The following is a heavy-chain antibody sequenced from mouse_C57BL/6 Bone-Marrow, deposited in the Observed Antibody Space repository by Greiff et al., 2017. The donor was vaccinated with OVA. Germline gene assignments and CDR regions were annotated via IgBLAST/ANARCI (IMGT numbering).Heavy chain of an antibody. CDR3: ASNPYYYAMDY. V-gene: IGHV5-17*01. CDR2: ISSGSSTI. Sequence: EVQLVESGGGLVKPGGSLKLSCAASGFTFSDYGMHWVRQAPEKGLEWVAYISSGSSTIYYADTVKGRFTISRDNAKNTLFLQMTSLRSEDTAMYYCASNPYYYAMDYWGQGTSVTVSS. CDR1: GFTFSDYG. J-gene: IGHJ4*01.